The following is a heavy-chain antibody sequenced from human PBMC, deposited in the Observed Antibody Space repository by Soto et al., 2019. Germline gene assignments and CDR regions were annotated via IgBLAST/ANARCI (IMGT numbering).Heavy chain of an antibody. V-gene: IGHV3-23*01. J-gene: IGHJ6*02. CDR1: GFTFSDYA. CDR2: LDGAGGST. CDR3: AAPRDEYGSGVSWFTYGMDI. Sequence: GGSLRLSCLASGFTFSDYAMTWVRHVPGRGLEWVASLDGAGGSTYYADSVRGRFTISRDNSQNTLFLQMKRLTVDDTAIYYCAAPRDEYGSGVSWFTYGMDIWGQGTTVTVSS. D-gene: IGHD3-10*01.